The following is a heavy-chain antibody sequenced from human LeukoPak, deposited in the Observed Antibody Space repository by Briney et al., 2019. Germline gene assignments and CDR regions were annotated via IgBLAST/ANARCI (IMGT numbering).Heavy chain of an antibody. CDR1: GYTFTSYG. Sequence: GGSLKVSCKASGYTFTSYGISWVRLAPGQGLEWKGWVSAYNGNTNYAQKLQGRVTMTTDTSTSTAYKEQRSLRSDDTAVYYCARDRYCSGGSCYSGRAYWGQGTLVTVSS. D-gene: IGHD2-15*01. V-gene: IGHV1-18*01. CDR3: ARDRYCSGGSCYSGRAY. J-gene: IGHJ4*02. CDR2: VSAYNGNT.